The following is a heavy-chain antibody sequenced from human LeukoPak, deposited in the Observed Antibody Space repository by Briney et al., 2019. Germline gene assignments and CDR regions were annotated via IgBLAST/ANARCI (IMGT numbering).Heavy chain of an antibody. V-gene: IGHV3-53*01. CDR2: IYGGGST. CDR3: ARSPWSGYSYYFDY. Sequence: GGSLRLSXAASGFTVSSNYMNWVRQAPGKGLEWVSVIYGGGSTYYADSVKGRFTISRDNSKNTLYLQMNSLRAEDTAVYYCARSPWSGYSYYFDYWGQGTLVTVSS. D-gene: IGHD3-3*01. CDR1: GFTVSSNY. J-gene: IGHJ4*02.